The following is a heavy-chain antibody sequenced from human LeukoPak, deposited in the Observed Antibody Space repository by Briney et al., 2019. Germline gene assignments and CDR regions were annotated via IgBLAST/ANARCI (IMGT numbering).Heavy chain of an antibody. V-gene: IGHV3-30-3*01. J-gene: IGHJ6*03. CDR3: ARSQGGYYYYMDV. CDR1: GFTFSSYA. D-gene: IGHD2-15*01. Sequence: PGGSLRLSCAASGFTFSSYAMHWVRQAPGKGLEWVAVISYDGSNKYYADSVKGRFTISRDNSKNTLYLQMNSLRAEDTAVYYCARSQGGYYYYMDVWGKGTTVTVSS. CDR2: ISYDGSNK.